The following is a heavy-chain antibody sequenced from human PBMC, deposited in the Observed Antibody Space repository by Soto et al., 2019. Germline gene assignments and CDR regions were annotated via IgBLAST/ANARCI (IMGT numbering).Heavy chain of an antibody. V-gene: IGHV1-2*04. Sequence: ASVKVSCKASGYTFTGYYMHWVRQALGQGLEWMGWINPNSGGTNYAQKFQGWVTMTRDTSISTAYMELSRLRSDDTAVYYCARGAAAGYYYYYYGMDVWGQGTTVTVSS. CDR1: GYTFTGYY. CDR2: INPNSGGT. J-gene: IGHJ6*02. CDR3: ARGAAAGYYYYYYGMDV. D-gene: IGHD6-13*01.